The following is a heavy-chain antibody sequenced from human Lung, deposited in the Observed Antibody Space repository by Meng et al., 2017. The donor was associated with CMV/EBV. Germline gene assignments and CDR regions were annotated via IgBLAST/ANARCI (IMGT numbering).Heavy chain of an antibody. CDR3: ARPRGYCSNGNCYPYY. V-gene: IGHV7-4-1*02. CDR1: GYTLTNYA. Sequence: SGYTLTNYAMNWVRQAPGQGLEWMEWINTITGNPTYAQGFTGLFVFSLDTSVGTAYLQITGLKAEDTAVYYCARPRGYCSNGNCYPYYWGQGTLVTVSS. CDR2: INTITGNP. J-gene: IGHJ4*02. D-gene: IGHD2-15*01.